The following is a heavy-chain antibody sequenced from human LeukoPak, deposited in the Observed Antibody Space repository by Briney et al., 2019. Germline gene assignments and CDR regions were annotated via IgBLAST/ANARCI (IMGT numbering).Heavy chain of an antibody. CDR3: ASITSGDFDY. J-gene: IGHJ4*02. CDR2: ISGHDGNT. D-gene: IGHD2-2*01. CDR1: GYTFTSHG. V-gene: IGHV1-18*01. Sequence: ASVKVSCKASGYTFTSHGFSWVRQAPGQGLEWVGWISGHDGNTKYAQKYQGRVTMTRDTSISTAYMELSRLRSDDTAVYYCASITSGDFDYWGQGTLVTVSS.